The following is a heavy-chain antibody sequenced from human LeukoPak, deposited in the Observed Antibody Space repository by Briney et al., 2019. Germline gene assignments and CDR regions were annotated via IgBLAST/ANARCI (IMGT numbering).Heavy chain of an antibody. CDR3: VREGLERRTNFDY. Sequence: GGSLRLSCSASGFTFTSHVMHWVRQAPGKGLQYVSGISMNVQTTYYAGSVKGRFTISRDSSKNTVYLQMTSLTAEDPAVYYCVREGLERRTNFDYWGQGTLVSVSS. CDR1: GFTFTSHV. J-gene: IGHJ4*02. CDR2: ISMNVQTT. V-gene: IGHV3-64D*06. D-gene: IGHD1-1*01.